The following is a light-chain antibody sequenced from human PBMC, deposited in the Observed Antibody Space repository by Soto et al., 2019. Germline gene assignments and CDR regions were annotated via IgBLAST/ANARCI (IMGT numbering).Light chain of an antibody. Sequence: QSALTQPPSASGSPGQSVSISCTETSSDVGAYNYVSWYRQLPGKAPKLIIYEVSKRPSGVPDRFSGSKSGNTASLTVSGLQAEDEADYYCTSYAGTYSFFYVFGTGTKVTVL. CDR2: EVS. J-gene: IGLJ1*01. CDR3: TSYAGTYSFFYV. V-gene: IGLV2-8*01. CDR1: SSDVGAYNY.